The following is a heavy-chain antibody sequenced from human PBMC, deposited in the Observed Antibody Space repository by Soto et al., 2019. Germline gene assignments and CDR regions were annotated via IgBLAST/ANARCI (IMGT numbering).Heavy chain of an antibody. J-gene: IGHJ2*01. CDR3: ARERNKYYYDSSGYTNWYFDL. D-gene: IGHD3-22*01. CDR1: GFTFSDYY. CDR2: ISSSGSTI. Sequence: GGSLRLSCAASGFTFSDYYMSWIRQAPGKGLEWVSYISSSGSTIYYADSVKGRFTISRDNAKNSLYLQMNSLRAEDTAVYYCARERNKYYYDSSGYTNWYFDLWGRGTLVTAPQ. V-gene: IGHV3-11*01.